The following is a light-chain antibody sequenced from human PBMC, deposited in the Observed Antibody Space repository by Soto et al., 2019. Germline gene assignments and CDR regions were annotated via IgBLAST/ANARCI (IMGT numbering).Light chain of an antibody. CDR2: AAS. V-gene: IGKV1-17*01. Sequence: DIQMTQSPSSLSASVVDRFTITFLASQSISSYLNWYQQKPGKAPKLLIYAASSLQSGVPSRFSGSGSETEFTLTISSLQPEDFATYYCLQHSTYPVTFGQGTKVDIK. J-gene: IGKJ1*01. CDR1: QSISSY. CDR3: LQHSTYPVT.